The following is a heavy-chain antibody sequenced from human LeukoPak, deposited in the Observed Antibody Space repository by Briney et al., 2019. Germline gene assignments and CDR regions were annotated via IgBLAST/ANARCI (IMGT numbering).Heavy chain of an antibody. D-gene: IGHD3-10*01. CDR3: ARDRGPTDY. Sequence: GGSLRLSCAASGFTFSNYIMHWVRQAPGKGLEWVSYISSNSSTIYYADSVKGRFTISRDNAKNSLYLQMNSLRAEDTAVYYCARDRGPTDYWGQGTLVTVSS. CDR2: ISSNSSTI. V-gene: IGHV3-48*01. J-gene: IGHJ4*02. CDR1: GFTFSNYI.